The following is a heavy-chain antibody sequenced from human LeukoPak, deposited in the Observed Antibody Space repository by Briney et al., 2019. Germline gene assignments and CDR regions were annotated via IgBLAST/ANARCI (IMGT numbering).Heavy chain of an antibody. J-gene: IGHJ4*02. Sequence: GGSLRLSCAASGFTFSSYSMHWVRQAPGKGLEWVSYISSSSSTIYYADSVKGRFTISRDNAKNSLYLQMNSLRAEDTAVYYCARENFIAAVGYFDYWGQGTLVTVSS. CDR1: GFTFSSYS. CDR2: ISSSSSTI. V-gene: IGHV3-48*01. CDR3: ARENFIAAVGYFDY. D-gene: IGHD6-13*01.